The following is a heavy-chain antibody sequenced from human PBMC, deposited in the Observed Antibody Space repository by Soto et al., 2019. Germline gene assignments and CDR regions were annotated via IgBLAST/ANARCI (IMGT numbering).Heavy chain of an antibody. D-gene: IGHD3-10*01. CDR1: GFTVSSNY. CDR3: ARDPRFGDGRGGMDV. J-gene: IGHJ6*02. V-gene: IGHV3-53*04. Sequence: EVQLVESGGGLVQPGGSLRLSCAASGFTVSSNYMSWVRQAPGKGLEWVSVIYSGGSTYYADSVKGRFTISRHNSKNTRYLQMSRLRAEDTAVCYCARDPRFGDGRGGMDVWGQGTTVTVSS. CDR2: IYSGGST.